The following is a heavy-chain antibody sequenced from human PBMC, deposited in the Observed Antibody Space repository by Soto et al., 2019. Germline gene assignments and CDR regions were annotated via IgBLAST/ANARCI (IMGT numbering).Heavy chain of an antibody. V-gene: IGHV4-34*01. CDR3: ARRAQDHCSSTSCYIDHFDY. CDR2: INHSGST. D-gene: IGHD2-2*02. CDR1: GGSFSGYY. Sequence: SETLSLTCAVYGGSFSGYYWSWIRQPPGKGLEWIGEINHSGSTNYNPSLKSRVTISVDTSKNQFSLKLSSVTAADTAVYYCARRAQDHCSSTSCYIDHFDYWGQGTLVTVSS. J-gene: IGHJ4*02.